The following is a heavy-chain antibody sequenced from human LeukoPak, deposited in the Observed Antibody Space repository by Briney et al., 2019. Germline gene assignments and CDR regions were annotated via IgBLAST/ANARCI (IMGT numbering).Heavy chain of an antibody. CDR3: ARDYYDSSGYQYHDY. J-gene: IGHJ4*02. Sequence: SETLSLTCSVSGGSVSNSSYYWSWIRQPPGKGLEWIGNIYYSGSTNYNPSLKSRVSISVDTSKNQFSLKLSSVTAADTAVYYCARDYYDSSGYQYHDYWGQGTLVTVSS. V-gene: IGHV4-61*01. D-gene: IGHD3-22*01. CDR2: IYYSGST. CDR1: GGSVSNSSYY.